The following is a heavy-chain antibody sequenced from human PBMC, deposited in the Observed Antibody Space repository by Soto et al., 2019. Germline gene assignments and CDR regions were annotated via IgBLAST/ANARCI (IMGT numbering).Heavy chain of an antibody. J-gene: IGHJ5*02. CDR3: ARLYSSSWYDSGWFDP. CDR1: GGTFSSYA. V-gene: IGHV1-69*13. D-gene: IGHD6-13*01. Sequence: GXSVKVSFKASGGTFSSYAISWVRQAPVQGLEWMGGIIPIFGTANYAQKFQGRVTITADESTSTAYMELSSLRSEDTAVYYCARLYSSSWYDSGWFDPWGQGTMVTV. CDR2: IIPIFGTA.